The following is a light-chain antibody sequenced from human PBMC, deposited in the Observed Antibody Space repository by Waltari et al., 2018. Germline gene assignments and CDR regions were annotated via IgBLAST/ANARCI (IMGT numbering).Light chain of an antibody. J-gene: IGKJ2*01. V-gene: IGKV3-15*01. CDR1: QSVSSN. CDR3: QQYNNWPWNT. CDR2: GAS. Sequence: EIVMTQSPATLSVSPGEGATPSCRASQSVSSNLAWYQQKPGQAPRLLIYGASTRATGIPARFSGSGSGTDFTLTISSLQSEDFAVYHCQQYNNWPWNTFGQGTKLEIK.